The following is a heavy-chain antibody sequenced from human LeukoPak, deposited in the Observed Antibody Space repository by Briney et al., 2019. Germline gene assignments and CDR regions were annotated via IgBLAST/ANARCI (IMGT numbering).Heavy chain of an antibody. J-gene: IGHJ4*02. CDR1: GGSISNYY. V-gene: IGHV4-59*01. Sequence: SETLSLTCTVSGGSISNYYWSWIRQPPGKGLEWIGYIYYSGSTKYNPSLKSRVTISVDTSKNQFSLKLSSVTAADTAVYYCARSFIAVAGPFDYWGQGTLVTVSS. D-gene: IGHD6-19*01. CDR3: ARSFIAVAGPFDY. CDR2: IYYSGST.